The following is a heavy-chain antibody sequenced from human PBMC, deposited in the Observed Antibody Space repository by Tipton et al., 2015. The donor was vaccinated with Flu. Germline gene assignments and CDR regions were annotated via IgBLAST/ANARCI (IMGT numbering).Heavy chain of an antibody. Sequence: QSGAEVKKPGASVKVSCKASGYTFTGYYMHWVRQAPGQGLEWMGWINPNSGGTNYAQKFQGRVTMTRDTSISTAYMELSRLRSDDTAVYYCARGSLSPYGSGSGLVDPWRQGTLVTVSS. D-gene: IGHD3-10*01. CDR1: GYTFTGYY. J-gene: IGHJ5*02. CDR2: INPNSGGT. CDR3: ARGSLSPYGSGSGLVDP. V-gene: IGHV1-2*02.